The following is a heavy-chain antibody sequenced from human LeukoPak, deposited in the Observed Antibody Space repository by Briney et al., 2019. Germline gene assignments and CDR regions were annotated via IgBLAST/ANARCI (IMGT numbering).Heavy chain of an antibody. V-gene: IGHV4-4*02. CDR2: IHRSGSP. CDR3: AREILGGFNPGAY. Sequence: SEALSLTCTVSLDSTTSNFWSWVRQSPGKGLEWIGEIHRSGSPNYNPSLQSRVTISIDRSRNQIALELSSVTAADTAVYYCAREILGGFNPGAYWGQGTLVTVSS. J-gene: IGHJ4*02. D-gene: IGHD1-14*01. CDR1: LDSTTSNF.